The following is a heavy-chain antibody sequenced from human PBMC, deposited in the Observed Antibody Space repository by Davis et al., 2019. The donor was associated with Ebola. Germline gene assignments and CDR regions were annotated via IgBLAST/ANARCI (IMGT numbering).Heavy chain of an antibody. D-gene: IGHD6-13*01. CDR1: GFTFSDYY. J-gene: IGHJ5*02. V-gene: IGHV3-11*04. CDR3: AREGRAYSSSPRGWFDP. Sequence: GESLKISCAASGFTFSDYYMSWIRQAPGKGLEWVSYISSSGSTIYYADSVKGRFTISRDNAKNSLYLQMNSLRAEDTAVYYCAREGRAYSSSPRGWFDPWGQGTLVTVSS. CDR2: ISSSGSTI.